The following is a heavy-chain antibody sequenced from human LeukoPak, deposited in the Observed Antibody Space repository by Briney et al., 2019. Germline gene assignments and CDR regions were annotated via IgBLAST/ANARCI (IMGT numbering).Heavy chain of an antibody. V-gene: IGHV4-59*01. Sequence: LGTLSLTCTVPGGSTSSYYWSWIRHPPGKGLEWIGYIYYSGGANYTTSLKSRVTISVDTSKNQFSLKLSSVTAADTGVYYCARATYSSSWPYYFDYWGEGTLVTVSS. CDR1: GGSTSSYY. CDR2: IYYSGGA. D-gene: IGHD6-13*01. J-gene: IGHJ4*02. CDR3: ARATYSSSWPYYFDY.